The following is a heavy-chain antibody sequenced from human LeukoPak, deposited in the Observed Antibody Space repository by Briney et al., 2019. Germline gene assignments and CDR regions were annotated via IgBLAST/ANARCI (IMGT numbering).Heavy chain of an antibody. CDR1: GFTVSSNY. J-gene: IGHJ4*02. V-gene: IGHV3-53*05. Sequence: TGGSLRLSCAASGFTVSSNYMSWVRQAPGKGLEWVSVIYSGGSTYYADSVKGRFTISRDNSKNTLYLQMNSLRAEDTAVYYCAREDCSGGSCYFDSWGQGTLVTVSS. CDR3: AREDCSGGSCYFDS. D-gene: IGHD2-15*01. CDR2: IYSGGST.